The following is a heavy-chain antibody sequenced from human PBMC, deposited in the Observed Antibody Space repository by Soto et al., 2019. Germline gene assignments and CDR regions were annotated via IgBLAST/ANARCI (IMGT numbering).Heavy chain of an antibody. J-gene: IGHJ4*02. CDR1: GFSLTTSGVG. Sequence: QITLNESGPTQVKPRQTLTLTCTFSGFSLTTSGVGVGWIRQSPGKAPEWLALIYWDDDKRYSLSLKSRLTITKDTSKNQVGLTMADLDPADTATYYCAHRVLRTVFGLVTTTAIYFDFWGQGTPVAVSS. CDR2: IYWDDDK. V-gene: IGHV2-5*02. D-gene: IGHD3-3*01. CDR3: AHRVLRTVFGLVTTTAIYFDF.